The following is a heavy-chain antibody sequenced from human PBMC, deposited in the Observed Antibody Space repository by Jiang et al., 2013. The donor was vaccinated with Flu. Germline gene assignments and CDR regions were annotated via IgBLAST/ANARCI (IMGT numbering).Heavy chain of an antibody. Sequence: GAEVKKPGASVKVSCKASGYIFSTYGINWVRQAPGQGVEWMGWTSAYNGNTNYAQKFQNRVTLTTDTSSSTAYLELRSLRSDDAAVYYCARMVVTATRTYYFDYWGQGTLVTVSS. CDR3: ARMVVTATRTYYFDY. CDR1: GYIFSTYG. J-gene: IGHJ4*02. CDR2: TSAYNGNT. V-gene: IGHV1-18*01. D-gene: IGHD2-15*01.